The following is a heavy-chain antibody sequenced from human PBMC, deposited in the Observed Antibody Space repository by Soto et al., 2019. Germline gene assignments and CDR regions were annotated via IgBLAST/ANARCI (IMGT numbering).Heavy chain of an antibody. J-gene: IGHJ6*03. V-gene: IGHV1-8*01. CDR3: ARGTAAAGLYYYYYMDV. D-gene: IGHD6-13*01. CDR2: MNPNSGNT. CDR1: GYTFTSYD. Sequence: ASVKVSCKASGYTFTSYDINWVRQATGQGLEWMGWMNPNSGNTGYAQKFQGRVTMTRNTSISTAYMELSSLRSEDTAVYYCARGTAAAGLYYYYYMDVWGKGTTVTVS.